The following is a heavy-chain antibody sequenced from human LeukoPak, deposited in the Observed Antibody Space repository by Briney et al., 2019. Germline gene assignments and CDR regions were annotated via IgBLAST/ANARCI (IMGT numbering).Heavy chain of an antibody. CDR1: GFTFDDCG. J-gene: IGHJ6*02. V-gene: IGHV3-20*04. Sequence: GGSLRLSCAASGFTFDDCGMTWVRQAQGKGLEWVCGINWNGGSTAYADSEKGRFAVSRDNSRHTLFLQMNSLRADDTAVYYCAKNYASGRGVPYAMDVWGQGTTVTVAS. CDR2: INWNGGST. CDR3: AKNYASGRGVPYAMDV. D-gene: IGHD3-10*01.